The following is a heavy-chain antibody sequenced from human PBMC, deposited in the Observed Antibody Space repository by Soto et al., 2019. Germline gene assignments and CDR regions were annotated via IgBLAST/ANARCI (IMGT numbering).Heavy chain of an antibody. CDR1: GGSISSYY. D-gene: IGHD4-17*01. CDR2: IYYSGST. CDR3: ARVGGYGGPVNC. Sequence: QVQLQESGPGLVKPSETLSLTCTVSGGSISSYYWSWIRQPPGKGLEWLGYIYYSGSTNYNPSLKSRVTISVDTSKNQFSLKLSSVTAADTAVYYCARVGGYGGPVNCWGQGTLVTVSS. J-gene: IGHJ4*02. V-gene: IGHV4-59*01.